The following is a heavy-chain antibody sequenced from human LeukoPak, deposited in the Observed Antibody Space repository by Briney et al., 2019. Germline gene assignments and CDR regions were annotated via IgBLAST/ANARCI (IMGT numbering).Heavy chain of an antibody. Sequence: PGGSLRLSCAASGFTFDDYAMPWVRQAPGKGLEWVSGISWNSGSIGYADSVKGRFTISRDNAKNSLYLQMNSLRAEDTALYYCAKAPGYSSSSFDYWGQGTLVTVSS. V-gene: IGHV3-9*01. D-gene: IGHD6-6*01. CDR2: ISWNSGSI. CDR1: GFTFDDYA. J-gene: IGHJ4*02. CDR3: AKAPGYSSSSFDY.